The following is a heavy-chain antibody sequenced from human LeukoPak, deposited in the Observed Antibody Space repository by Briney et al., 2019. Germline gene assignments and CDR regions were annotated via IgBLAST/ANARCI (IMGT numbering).Heavy chain of an antibody. CDR2: IYSSGST. CDR1: GXSISSGSYY. Sequence: SETLSLTCTVSGXSISSGSYYWVWIRQPPGKGLECIGNIYSSGSTYYNPSLKSRVTISVDTFKNQFSLKLNSVTAADTAVYYCARRLNGMATIDRYFDYWGQGALVTVSS. CDR3: ARRLNGMATIDRYFDY. J-gene: IGHJ4*02. D-gene: IGHD5-24*01. V-gene: IGHV4-39*01.